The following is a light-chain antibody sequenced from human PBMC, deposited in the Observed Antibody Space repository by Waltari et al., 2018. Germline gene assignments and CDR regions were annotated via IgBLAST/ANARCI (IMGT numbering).Light chain of an antibody. CDR2: KVS. CDR1: QSLVSSDGNTY. CDR3: MQGTHWPWT. Sequence: DVVMTQSPLSLPVTLGQPASISCRSSQSLVSSDGNTYFHWFQQRPGQSPRRLLYKVSNRDSGVPDRFSGSGSGTDFTLGISRVEAEDVGVYYCMQGTHWPWTFGQGTKVEIK. J-gene: IGKJ1*01. V-gene: IGKV2-30*01.